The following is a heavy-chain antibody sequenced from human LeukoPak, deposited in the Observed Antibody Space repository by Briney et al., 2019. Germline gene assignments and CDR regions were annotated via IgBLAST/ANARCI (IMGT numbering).Heavy chain of an antibody. J-gene: IGHJ5*02. CDR3: ARVPHCSSTSCPSDWFDP. Sequence: SETLSLTCAVYGGSFSGYYWSWIRQPPGKGLEWIGEISHSGSTNYNPSLKSRVTISVDTSKNQFSLKLSSVTAADTAVYYCARVPHCSSTSCPSDWFDPWGQGTLVTVSS. V-gene: IGHV4-34*01. CDR2: ISHSGST. D-gene: IGHD2-2*01. CDR1: GGSFSGYY.